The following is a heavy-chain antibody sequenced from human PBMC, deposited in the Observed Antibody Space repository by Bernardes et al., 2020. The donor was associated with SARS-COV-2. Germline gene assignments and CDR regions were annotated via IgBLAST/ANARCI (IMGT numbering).Heavy chain of an antibody. Sequence: SETLSLTCTVSGGSIRSSSSFWGWLLQPPGKGLEWFGSVYYSGSTYYNPSLKSRVTIGVDTSQNQFSLRLTYVTAADTAVYYCARVAYLWGSYVFDDWGQGTLVTVSS. CDR2: VYYSGST. CDR3: ARVAYLWGSYVFDD. J-gene: IGHJ4*02. V-gene: IGHV4-39*01. CDR1: GGSIRSSSSF. D-gene: IGHD3-16*01.